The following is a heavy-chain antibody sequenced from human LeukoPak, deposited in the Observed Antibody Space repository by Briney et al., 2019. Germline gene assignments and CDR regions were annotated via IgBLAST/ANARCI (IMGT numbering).Heavy chain of an antibody. V-gene: IGHV3-23*01. CDR2: ISGSGGST. J-gene: IGHJ6*03. CDR3: ARAGMRTIFGVANYYYYMDV. CDR1: GFTFNTYA. Sequence: GGSLRLSCAASGFTFNTYAMSWVRQAPGKGLEWVSAISGSGGSTYYADSVKGRFTISRDNSKNTLYLQMNSLRAEDTAVYYCARAGMRTIFGVANYYYYMDVWGKGTTVTVSS. D-gene: IGHD3-3*01.